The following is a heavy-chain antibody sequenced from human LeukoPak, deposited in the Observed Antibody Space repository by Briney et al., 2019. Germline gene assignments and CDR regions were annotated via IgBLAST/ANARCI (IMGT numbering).Heavy chain of an antibody. CDR3: ARDGPRAVQGGWLDP. Sequence: ASVKVSCKASGYTFTGYSMHWVRQAPGQGLEWMGWINPNSGGTNYAQKFRGRVTMTRDTSISTAYMGLSRLRSDDTAVYYCARDGPRAVQGGWLDPWGQGTLVTVSS. D-gene: IGHD6-19*01. V-gene: IGHV1-2*02. CDR1: GYTFTGYS. CDR2: INPNSGGT. J-gene: IGHJ5*02.